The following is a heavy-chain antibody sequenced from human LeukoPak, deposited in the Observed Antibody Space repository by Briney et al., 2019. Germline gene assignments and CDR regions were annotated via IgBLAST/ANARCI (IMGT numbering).Heavy chain of an antibody. J-gene: IGHJ4*02. CDR3: ARSYSSSSYLDY. D-gene: IGHD6-6*01. Sequence: ASVKVSCKASGYTFTSNHIHWVRQAPGQGLEWMGVVNPSGDSTSYAQNFQGRITMTRDTSTSTVYMELSSLRSEDTAVYHCARSYSSSSYLDYWGQGTLVTVPS. CDR2: VNPSGDST. V-gene: IGHV1-46*01. CDR1: GYTFTSNH.